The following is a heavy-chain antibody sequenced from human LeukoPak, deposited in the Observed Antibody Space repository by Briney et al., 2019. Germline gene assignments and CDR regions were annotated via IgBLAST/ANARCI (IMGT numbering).Heavy chain of an antibody. Sequence: ASVKVSCMASGYTFTDYYMHWVRQAPGQGFEWMGWINPNDGDTNYAQKFQGRVTMTRDTSISTAHMEVSRLRSDDTAVYYCARANFLYCSSTTCLFDYWGQGTLVTVSS. D-gene: IGHD2-2*01. J-gene: IGHJ4*02. CDR3: ARANFLYCSSTTCLFDY. CDR2: INPNDGDT. CDR1: GYTFTDYY. V-gene: IGHV1-2*02.